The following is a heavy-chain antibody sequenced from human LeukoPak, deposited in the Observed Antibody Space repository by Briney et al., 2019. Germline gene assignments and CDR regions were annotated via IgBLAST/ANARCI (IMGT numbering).Heavy chain of an antibody. V-gene: IGHV3-23*01. Sequence: GGSLRLSCAASGFTFRNYVISWVRQAPGKGPEWVSAIGASGGNTYYADSVKGRFTISRDNSKNTLYLQMSSLRVEDTALYYCAKTSDAGFDPWGQGTLVTVSS. CDR2: IGASGGNT. CDR3: AKTSDAGFDP. CDR1: GFTFRNYV. J-gene: IGHJ5*02.